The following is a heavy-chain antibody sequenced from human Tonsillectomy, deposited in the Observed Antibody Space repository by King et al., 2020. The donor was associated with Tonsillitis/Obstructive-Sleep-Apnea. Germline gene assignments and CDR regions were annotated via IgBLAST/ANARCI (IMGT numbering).Heavy chain of an antibody. Sequence: VQLQQWGAGLLKPSETLSLTCAVHGGSFSGYYWNWIRQPPGKGLEWIGEINHSGSTNYNPSLKSRVTISVDTFKNQFSLKLSSVTAADTAVYYCSREKLRYKWFDPWGQGTLVTVSS. CDR1: GGSFSGYY. CDR3: SREKLRYKWFDP. V-gene: IGHV4-34*01. D-gene: IGHD5-24*01. J-gene: IGHJ5*02. CDR2: INHSGST.